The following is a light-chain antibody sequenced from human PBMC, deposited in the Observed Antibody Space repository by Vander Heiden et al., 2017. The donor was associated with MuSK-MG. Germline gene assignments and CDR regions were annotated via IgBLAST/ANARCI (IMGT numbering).Light chain of an antibody. CDR1: QSVSSDY. Sequence: PGERVTLSCRASQSVSSDYLTWYQQKPGQAPRLLIYGASTRATSIPARFSGSGSGTDFTLTISSLQPEDFAVYYCQQDYNSWTFGQGTKVEIK. J-gene: IGKJ1*01. CDR2: GAS. CDR3: QQDYNSWT. V-gene: IGKV3D-7*01.